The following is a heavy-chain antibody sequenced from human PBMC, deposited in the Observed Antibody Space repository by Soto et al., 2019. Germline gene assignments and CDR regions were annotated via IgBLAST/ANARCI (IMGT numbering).Heavy chain of an antibody. J-gene: IGHJ4*02. CDR1: GFTFSNFA. Sequence: GGSLRLSCGGSGFTFSNFAIHWVRQAPEKGLEHVSSISGGGSNTYYANSVKGRFTISRDNSKNTVYLQMGSLRPEDMAIYYCATDYGVWYGSTTAFYHWGQGSLVTVSS. D-gene: IGHD6-19*01. CDR2: ISGGGSNT. V-gene: IGHV3-64*01. CDR3: ATDYGVWYGSTTAFYH.